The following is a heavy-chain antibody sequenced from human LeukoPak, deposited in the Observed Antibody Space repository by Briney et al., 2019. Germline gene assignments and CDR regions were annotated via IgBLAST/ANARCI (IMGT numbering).Heavy chain of an antibody. Sequence: PGGSLRLSCAASGFTFSDYYMSWIRQAPGKGLEWVSYISSSGTTIYYTDSVKGRFTISRDNAKSTLFLQMNSLRAEDTAVYYCARDNSVSEAGFDYWGQGTLVTVSS. J-gene: IGHJ4*02. D-gene: IGHD6-13*01. CDR1: GFTFSDYY. CDR3: ARDNSVSEAGFDY. V-gene: IGHV3-11*01. CDR2: ISSSGTTI.